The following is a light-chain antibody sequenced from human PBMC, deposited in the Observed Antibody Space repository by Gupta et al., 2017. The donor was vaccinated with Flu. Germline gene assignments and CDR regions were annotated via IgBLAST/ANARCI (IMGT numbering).Light chain of an antibody. CDR2: LVS. J-gene: IGKJ1*01. CDR1: QGLVYSDGNTY. Sequence: VVLTRPPLFLAFTLGRPPSISCSSSQGLVYSDGNTYLHWFQQRPGQSPRRLIHLVSYRDSGVPDRFSGSGSGTYFTLKISRVEADDVGVYYCMQGAHWPWTFGQGTKVEI. V-gene: IGKV2-30*01. CDR3: MQGAHWPWT.